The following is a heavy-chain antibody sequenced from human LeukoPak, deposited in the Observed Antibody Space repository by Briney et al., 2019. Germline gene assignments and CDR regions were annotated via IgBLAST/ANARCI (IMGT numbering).Heavy chain of an antibody. CDR3: ARDLPYYYDSSGYTD. V-gene: IGHV4-4*07. CDR1: GGSISSYY. J-gene: IGHJ4*02. D-gene: IGHD3-22*01. Sequence: SETLSLTCTVSGGSISSYYRSWIRQPAGKGLEWIGRIYTSGSTNYNPSLKSRVTMSVDTSKNQFSLKLSSVTAADTAVYYCARDLPYYYDSSGYTDWGQGTLITVSS. CDR2: IYTSGST.